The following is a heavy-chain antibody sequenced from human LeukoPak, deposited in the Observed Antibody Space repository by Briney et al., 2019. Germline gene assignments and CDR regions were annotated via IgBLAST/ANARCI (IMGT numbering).Heavy chain of an antibody. J-gene: IGHJ6*03. CDR1: GFTFSSYE. CDR2: ISSSGSTI. D-gene: IGHD6-19*01. CDR3: ARRGYSSGWYDYYYMDV. Sequence: GGSLRLSCAASGFTFSSYEMNWVRQAPGKGLEWVSYISSSGSTIYYADSVKGRFTISRDNSKNTLYLQMNSLRAEDTAVYYCARRGYSSGWYDYYYMDVWGKGTTVTISS. V-gene: IGHV3-48*03.